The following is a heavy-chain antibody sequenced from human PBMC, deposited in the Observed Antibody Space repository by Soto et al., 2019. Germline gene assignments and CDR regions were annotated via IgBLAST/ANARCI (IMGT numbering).Heavy chain of an antibody. CDR2: IYDSGNT. V-gene: IGHV4-31*03. D-gene: IGHD5-12*01. CDR3: ARVPNPFRLKIGYEDAYDF. J-gene: IGHJ3*01. CDR1: GLSFGTGGSY. Sequence: TSETLSLTCTVSGLSFGTGGSYWSWIRHRPGKGLEWIGYIYDSGNTRYNPSLTSRITINPDTSKNQFSLQLNSVTPEDTAVYYCARVPNPFRLKIGYEDAYDFWGQGTMVTVSS.